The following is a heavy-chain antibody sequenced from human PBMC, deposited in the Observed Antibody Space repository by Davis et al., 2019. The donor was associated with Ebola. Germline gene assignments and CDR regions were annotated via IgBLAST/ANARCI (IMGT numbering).Heavy chain of an antibody. D-gene: IGHD2/OR15-2a*01. V-gene: IGHV4-4*02. Sequence: PSETLSLTCAVSGGFISSSYWWSWVRPPPGKGLEWIVEVYHDGSTKSNPSLKSRLTISVDKSKTQFSLNLSSLTAADTAVYYCVRSGNSFRETFDIWGQGTMITVSS. J-gene: IGHJ3*02. CDR1: GGFISSSYW. CDR3: VRSGNSFRETFDI. CDR2: VYHDGST.